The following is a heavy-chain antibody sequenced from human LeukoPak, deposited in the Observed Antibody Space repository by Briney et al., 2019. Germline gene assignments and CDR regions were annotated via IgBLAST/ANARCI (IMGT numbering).Heavy chain of an antibody. CDR3: AREKQWLGIDY. V-gene: IGHV4-4*07. CDR1: GGSISSYY. CDR2: IYTSGST. J-gene: IGHJ4*02. D-gene: IGHD6-19*01. Sequence: SETLSLICSVSGGSISSYYWSWIRQPAAKALECIGRIYTSGSTNYNPSLKSRVTMSVDTSKNQFSLKLSSVTAADTAVYYCAREKQWLGIDYWGQGTLVTVSS.